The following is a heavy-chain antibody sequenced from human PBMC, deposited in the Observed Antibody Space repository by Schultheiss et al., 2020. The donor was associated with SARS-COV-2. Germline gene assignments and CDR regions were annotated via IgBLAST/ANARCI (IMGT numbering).Heavy chain of an antibody. CDR3: AREGGQQQLAGLDY. CDR1: GGSISSGGYY. J-gene: IGHJ4*02. V-gene: IGHV4-31*03. D-gene: IGHD6-13*01. Sequence: SETLSLTCTVSGGSISSGGYYWSWIRQHPGKGLEWIGYIYYSGSTYYNPSLKSRVTISVDTSKNQFSLELSSVTAADTAVYYCAREGGQQQLAGLDYWGQGTLVTVSS. CDR2: IYYSGST.